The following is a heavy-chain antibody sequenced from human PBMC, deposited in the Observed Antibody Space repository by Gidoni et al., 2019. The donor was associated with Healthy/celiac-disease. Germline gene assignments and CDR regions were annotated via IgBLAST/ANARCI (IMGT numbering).Heavy chain of an antibody. D-gene: IGHD3-22*01. CDR2: ISSSSSYI. Sequence: EVQLVESGGGLVKPGGSLRLSCAASGFTFRSYSMNWVRQAPGKGLEWVSSISSSSSYIYYADSVKGRFTISRDNAKNSLYLQMNSLRAEDTAVYYCARDQTSSGYYYGADAFDIWGQGTMVTVSS. CDR1: GFTFRSYS. J-gene: IGHJ3*02. V-gene: IGHV3-21*01. CDR3: ARDQTSSGYYYGADAFDI.